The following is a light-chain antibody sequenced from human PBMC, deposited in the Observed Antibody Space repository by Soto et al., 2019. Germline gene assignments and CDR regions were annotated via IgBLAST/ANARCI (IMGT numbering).Light chain of an antibody. CDR3: QQSYSTPYT. V-gene: IGKV1-5*01. J-gene: IGKJ2*01. CDR2: DVS. CDR1: QSINAW. Sequence: DIQMTQSPSTLSASVGDRVTITCRASQSINAWLAWYQQKPGKAPKLLIYDVSTLDSGVPSRFSGSASGTEFTLTISSLESDDFATYYCQQSYSTPYTFGQGTKVDIK.